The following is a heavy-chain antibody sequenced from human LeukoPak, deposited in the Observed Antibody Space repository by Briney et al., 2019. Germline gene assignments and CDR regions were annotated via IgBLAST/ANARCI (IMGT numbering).Heavy chain of an antibody. V-gene: IGHV3-21*04. CDR3: ASTNSSGWLFDY. J-gene: IGHJ4*02. D-gene: IGHD6-19*01. CDR2: ISSSSNYI. CDR1: GFTFSSHS. Sequence: PGGSLRLSCAASGFTFSSHSMNWVRQAPGKGLEWVSSISSSSNYIYYADSVKGRFTISRDNAKNSLYPQMNSLRAEDTAVYYCASTNSSGWLFDYWGQGTVVTVSS.